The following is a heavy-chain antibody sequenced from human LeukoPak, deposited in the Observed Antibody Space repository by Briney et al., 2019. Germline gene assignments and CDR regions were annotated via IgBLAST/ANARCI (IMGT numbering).Heavy chain of an antibody. Sequence: KPSETLSLTCAVYGGSFSGYYWRWIRQSPGKGLEWIGEINHSGSTNYNPSLKSRVTISVDTSKNQFSLKLSSVTAADTAVYYCARATLVYYDSSGYYQTWGQGTLVTVSS. J-gene: IGHJ4*02. D-gene: IGHD3-22*01. V-gene: IGHV4-34*01. CDR1: GGSFSGYY. CDR2: INHSGST. CDR3: ARATLVYYDSSGYYQT.